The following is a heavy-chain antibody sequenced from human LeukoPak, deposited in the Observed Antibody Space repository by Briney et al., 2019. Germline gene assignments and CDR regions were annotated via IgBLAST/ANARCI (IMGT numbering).Heavy chain of an antibody. CDR2: IYSGGST. Sequence: PGGSLRLSCAASGFTVSSNYMSWVRQAPGKGLEWVSVIYSGGSTHYADSVKSRFTISRDNSKNTLYLQMNSLRAEDTAVYYCAREMTTIYYYGMDVWGQGTTVTVSS. V-gene: IGHV3-66*01. CDR3: AREMTTIYYYGMDV. D-gene: IGHD5-24*01. J-gene: IGHJ6*02. CDR1: GFTVSSNY.